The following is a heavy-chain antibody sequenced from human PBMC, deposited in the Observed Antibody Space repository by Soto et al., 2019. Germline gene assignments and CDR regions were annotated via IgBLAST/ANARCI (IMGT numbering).Heavy chain of an antibody. V-gene: IGHV4-30-4*01. CDR2: IYYLGST. D-gene: IGHD4-17*01. Sequence: VQLQESGPGLVKPSQTLSLTCTVSAGSISRGDSYWSWIRQPPGTGLEWIGYIYYLGSTIYNPSLRSRVTISVDTCSNQFSQKLSSVTAAETAVYYCDRGDYDDSNFDYWGQRSLVTV. CDR3: DRGDYDDSNFDY. CDR1: AGSISRGDSY. J-gene: IGHJ4*02.